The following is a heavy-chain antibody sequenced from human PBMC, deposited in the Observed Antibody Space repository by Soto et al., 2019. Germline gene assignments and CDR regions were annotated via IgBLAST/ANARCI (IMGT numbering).Heavy chain of an antibody. D-gene: IGHD6-19*01. Sequence: EVQLLESGGGLVQPGGSLRLSCAASGFTFSTYAMNWVRQAPGKGLEWVSGISGSGDSTYYADSVKGRFTVSRDNSKYTLYLQMNGLRAEDTAVFYCAKERSSGWSFDYWGQGTLVTVYS. CDR3: AKERSSGWSFDY. V-gene: IGHV3-23*01. CDR1: GFTFSTYA. J-gene: IGHJ4*02. CDR2: ISGSGDST.